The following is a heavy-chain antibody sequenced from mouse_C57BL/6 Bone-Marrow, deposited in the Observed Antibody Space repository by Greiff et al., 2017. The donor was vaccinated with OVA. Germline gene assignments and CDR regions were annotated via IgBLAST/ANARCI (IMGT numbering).Heavy chain of an antibody. CDR2: IYPGSGST. Sequence: VQLQQPGAELVKPGASVKMSCKASGYTFTSYWITWVKQRPGQGLEWIGDIYPGSGSTNYNEKFKSKATLTVDTSSSTAYMQLSSLTSEDSAVYYCARGLRGSLYYYAMDYWGQGTSVTVSS. D-gene: IGHD1-1*01. V-gene: IGHV1-55*01. CDR3: ARGLRGSLYYYAMDY. J-gene: IGHJ4*01. CDR1: GYTFTSYW.